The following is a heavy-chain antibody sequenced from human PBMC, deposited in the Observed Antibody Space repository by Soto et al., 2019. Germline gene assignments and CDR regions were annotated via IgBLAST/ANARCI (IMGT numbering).Heavy chain of an antibody. J-gene: IGHJ4*02. D-gene: IGHD3-10*01. V-gene: IGHV4-59*01. Sequence: SETLSLTCTVSGGSISSYYWSWIRQPPGKGLEWIGYIYYSGSTNYNPSLKSRVTISVDTSKNQFSLKLSSVTAADTAVYYCARVMVRGLNPTSYFDYWGQGTLVTVSS. CDR3: ARVMVRGLNPTSYFDY. CDR1: GGSISSYY. CDR2: IYYSGST.